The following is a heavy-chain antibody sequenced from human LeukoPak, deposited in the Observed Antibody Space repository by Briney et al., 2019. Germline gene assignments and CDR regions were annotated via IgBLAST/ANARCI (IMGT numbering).Heavy chain of an antibody. CDR1: GFTFSSYA. CDR2: ISYDGSNK. Sequence: LTGGSLRLSCAASGFTFSSYAMHWVRQSPGKGLEWVAVISYDGSNKYYADSVKGRFTISRDNSKNTLCLQMNNLRAEDTAVYYCARLGDRQVLGNWGQGTLVTVSS. J-gene: IGHJ4*02. CDR3: ARLGDRQVLGN. V-gene: IGHV3-30-3*01. D-gene: IGHD6-6*01.